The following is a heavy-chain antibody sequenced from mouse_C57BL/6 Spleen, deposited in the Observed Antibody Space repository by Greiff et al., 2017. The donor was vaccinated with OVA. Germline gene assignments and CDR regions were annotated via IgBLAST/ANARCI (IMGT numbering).Heavy chain of an antibody. D-gene: IGHD1-1*01. CDR3: AREDYGSSYPFAY. CDR2: INPSTGGT. J-gene: IGHJ3*01. V-gene: IGHV1-42*01. Sequence: EVQLQQSGPELVKPGASVKISCKASGYSFTGYYMNWVKQSPEKSLEWIGEINPSTGGTTYNQKFKAKATLTVDKSSSTAYMQLKSLTSEDSAVYYGAREDYGSSYPFAYWGQGTLVTVSA. CDR1: GYSFTGYY.